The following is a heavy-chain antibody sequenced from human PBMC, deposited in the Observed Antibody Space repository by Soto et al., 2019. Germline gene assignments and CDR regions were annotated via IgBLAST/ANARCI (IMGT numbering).Heavy chain of an antibody. J-gene: IGHJ3*02. D-gene: IGHD5-12*01. CDR3: ARDWIYTIDI. CDR1: GFTFSGTW. Sequence: GGSLRLSCAASGFTFSGTWMHWVRQAPGKGLVWVAHITSDGSATTYADSVKGRFTISRDNAKNTVYLQMNSLRGEDTAVYFCARDWIYTIDIWGQGTMVTVSS. CDR2: ITSDGSAT. V-gene: IGHV3-74*03.